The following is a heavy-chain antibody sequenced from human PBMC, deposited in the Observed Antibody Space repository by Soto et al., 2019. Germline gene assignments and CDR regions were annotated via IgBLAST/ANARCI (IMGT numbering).Heavy chain of an antibody. CDR3: ARDLVPGYTGYSDY. V-gene: IGHV1-18*01. CDR1: GYTFSNYG. D-gene: IGHD5-12*01. CDR2: ISAYNGNT. Sequence: SVKVSCKTSGYTFSNYGINWVRLAPGQGLEWMGWISAYNGNTNSAQKFQDRVTLTADTSTSTAYVELRSLRSDDTALYYCARDLVPGYTGYSDYWGQGTLVTVSS. J-gene: IGHJ4*02.